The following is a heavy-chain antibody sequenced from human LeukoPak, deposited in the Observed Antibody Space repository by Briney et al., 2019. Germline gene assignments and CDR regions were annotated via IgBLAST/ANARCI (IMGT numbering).Heavy chain of an antibody. Sequence: SETLSLTCTVSGGSISRGGYYWSWMPQPPGKGLVWIGYIYHSGSTYYNPSLKSRVTISVDSSKNQFSLKLSSVTAADTAVYYCARDLGRYCSSTSCSRGAFDIWGQGTMVTVSS. CDR1: GGSISRGGYY. V-gene: IGHV4-30-2*01. CDR2: IYHSGST. J-gene: IGHJ3*02. D-gene: IGHD2-2*01. CDR3: ARDLGRYCSSTSCSRGAFDI.